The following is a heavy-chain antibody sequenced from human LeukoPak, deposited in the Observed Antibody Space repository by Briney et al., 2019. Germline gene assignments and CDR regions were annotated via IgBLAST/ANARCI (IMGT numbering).Heavy chain of an antibody. D-gene: IGHD6-6*01. Sequence: PGGSLRLSCAASGFTFSSYGMHWVRQAPGKGLEWVSFITGSSSYIYYTDSVKGRFTISRDNAKNSLFLQMNSLRDEDTAVYYCASGFSSSPYFDYWGQGTLVTVSS. CDR3: ASGFSSSPYFDY. CDR1: GFTFSSYG. CDR2: ITGSSSYI. V-gene: IGHV3-21*01. J-gene: IGHJ4*02.